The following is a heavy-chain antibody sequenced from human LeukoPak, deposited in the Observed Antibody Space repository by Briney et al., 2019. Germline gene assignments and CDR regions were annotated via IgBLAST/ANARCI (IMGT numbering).Heavy chain of an antibody. V-gene: IGHV4-34*01. J-gene: IGHJ4*02. D-gene: IGHD5-18*01. CDR3: ARLWIQLWYGY. Sequence: PSETLSLTCAVSGGSFSGYYWSWIRQPPGKGLEWIGEINHSGSTNYNPSLKSRVTISVDTSKNQFSLKLSSVTAADTAVYYCARLWIQLWYGYWGQGTLVTVSS. CDR1: GGSFSGYY. CDR2: INHSGST.